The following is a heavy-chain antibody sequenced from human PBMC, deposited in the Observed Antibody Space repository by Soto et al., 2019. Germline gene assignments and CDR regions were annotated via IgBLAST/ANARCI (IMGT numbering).Heavy chain of an antibody. CDR1: GFTFSSYA. Sequence: GGSLRLSCSASGFTFSSYAMHWVRQAPGKGLEYVSTTSSNGGSTYYADSVKGRFTISRDNSKNTLYLQMSSLRAEDTAVYYCVKEPGFSSSSGYFQHWGQGTLVTVSS. CDR2: TSSNGGST. J-gene: IGHJ1*01. V-gene: IGHV3-64D*06. D-gene: IGHD6-6*01. CDR3: VKEPGFSSSSGYFQH.